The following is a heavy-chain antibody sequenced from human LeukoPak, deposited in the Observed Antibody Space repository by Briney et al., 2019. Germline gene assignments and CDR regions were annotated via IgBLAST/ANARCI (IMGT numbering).Heavy chain of an antibody. D-gene: IGHD2/OR15-2a*01. CDR3: ATWAFYHGLDV. V-gene: IGHV3-43*02. Sequence: GGSLRLSCAASGFTFGDYAMHWVRQAPGKGLEWVSLIRADGGRTYYADSVNGRFSISRDNSKNSLYLQMNSLRTDDTALYYCATWAFYHGLDVWGQGSTVTVSS. CDR2: IRADGGRT. J-gene: IGHJ6*02. CDR1: GFTFGDYA.